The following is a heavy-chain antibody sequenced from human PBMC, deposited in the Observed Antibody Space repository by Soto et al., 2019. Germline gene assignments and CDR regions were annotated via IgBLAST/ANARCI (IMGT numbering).Heavy chain of an antibody. CDR3: AKDTPSRAFNHSFDY. V-gene: IGHV3-9*01. Sequence: SLRLSCTSSGFTFENDAMHWFRQAPGNGLEWVSFISWNRGTIGYADSVRGRFTISRDNAKNSLYLQMDSLRPEDTALYYCAKDTPSRAFNHSFDYWGQGTLVTVSS. CDR2: ISWNRGTI. J-gene: IGHJ4*02. CDR1: GFTFENDA.